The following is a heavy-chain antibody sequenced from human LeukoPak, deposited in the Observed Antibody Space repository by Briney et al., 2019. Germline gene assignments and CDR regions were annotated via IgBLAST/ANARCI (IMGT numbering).Heavy chain of an antibody. V-gene: IGHV1-18*01. Sequence: ASVKVSCKASGYTFTSYGISWVRQAPGQGLEWMGWISAYNGNPNYAQKLQGRVTMTTDTSTSTAYMELRSLRSDDTAVYYCARVAMIVVVMDAADYWGQGTLVTVSS. CDR3: ARVAMIVVVMDAADY. CDR2: ISAYNGNP. CDR1: GYTFTSYG. J-gene: IGHJ4*02. D-gene: IGHD3-22*01.